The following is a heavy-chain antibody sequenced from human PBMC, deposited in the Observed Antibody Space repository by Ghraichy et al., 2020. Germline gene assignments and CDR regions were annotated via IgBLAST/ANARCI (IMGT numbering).Heavy chain of an antibody. J-gene: IGHJ4*02. Sequence: GESLNISCAASGFTFSSYAMSWVRQAPGKGLEWVSAISGSGGSTYYADSVKGRFTISRDNSKNTLYLQMNSLRAEDTAVFYCAKAPRGDYWGQGTLVTVSS. CDR2: ISGSGGST. V-gene: IGHV3-23*01. CDR3: AKAPRGDY. CDR1: GFTFSSYA.